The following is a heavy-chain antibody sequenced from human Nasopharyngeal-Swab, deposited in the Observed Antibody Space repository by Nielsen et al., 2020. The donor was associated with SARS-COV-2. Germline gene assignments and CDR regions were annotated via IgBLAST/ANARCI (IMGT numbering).Heavy chain of an antibody. CDR3: ARGIEYHEFWSGYIDY. CDR1: GYTFISYY. CDR2: TSTNAGGA. V-gene: IGHV1-46*01. Sequence: ASVKVSCKASGYTFISYYIHWVRHAPGEGLEWMGVTSTNAGGARYAQKFQGRVTMTSDASTSTVYMELSSLRSEDTAVYYCARGIEYHEFWSGYIDYWGQGTPVTVSS. D-gene: IGHD3-3*01. J-gene: IGHJ4*02.